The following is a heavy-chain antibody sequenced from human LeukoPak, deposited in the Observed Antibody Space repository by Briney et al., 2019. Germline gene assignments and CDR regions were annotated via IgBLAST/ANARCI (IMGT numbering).Heavy chain of an antibody. CDR1: GFTFSSYS. CDR2: ISSSSSTI. J-gene: IGHJ4*02. Sequence: GGSLRLSCAASGFTFSSYSMNWVRQAPGKGLEWVSYISSSSSTIYYADSVKGRFTISRDNAKNSLYLQMNSLRAEDTALYYCAREMARGYYGSGSYYNVPDYWGQGTLVTVSS. D-gene: IGHD3-10*01. CDR3: AREMARGYYGSGSYYNVPDY. V-gene: IGHV3-48*01.